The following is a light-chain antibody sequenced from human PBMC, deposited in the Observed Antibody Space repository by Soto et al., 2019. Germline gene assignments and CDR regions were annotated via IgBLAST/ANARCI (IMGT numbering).Light chain of an antibody. CDR1: QSVVGGY. CDR2: DTS. Sequence: DIVLTQSPATLSLSPGDSVTLSCRATQSVVGGYFAWYQQKPGLAPRLIIDDTSVRASGIPDRISGSGSGTHFTLTISRLEHEDFAVYYCQQYGSAPSFGQGTKVEI. CDR3: QQYGSAPS. J-gene: IGKJ1*01. V-gene: IGKV3D-20*01.